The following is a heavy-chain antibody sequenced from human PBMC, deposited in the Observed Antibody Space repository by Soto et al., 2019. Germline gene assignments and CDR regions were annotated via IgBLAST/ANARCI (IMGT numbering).Heavy chain of an antibody. V-gene: IGHV4-4*02. Sequence: SETLSLTCAVSGGSISSSNWWSWVRQPPGKGLEWIGEIYHSGSTNYNPSLKSRVTISVDKSKNQFSLKLSSVTAADTAVYYCARGGPNYYGTSHYGMDVWGQGTTVTVSS. J-gene: IGHJ6*02. CDR3: ARGGPNYYGTSHYGMDV. CDR2: IYHSGST. CDR1: GGSISSSNW. D-gene: IGHD3-10*01.